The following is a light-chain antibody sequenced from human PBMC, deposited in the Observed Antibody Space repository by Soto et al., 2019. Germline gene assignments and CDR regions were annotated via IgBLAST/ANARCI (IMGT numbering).Light chain of an antibody. CDR2: RNN. CDR1: SSNIGNNY. CDR3: AAWDDSLSGLYV. J-gene: IGLJ1*01. Sequence: QSVLTQPPSASGTPGQRVTISCSGSSSNIGNNYVYWYQQFPGTAPKLLIYRNNQRPSGVPDRFSGSKSGTSASLAISGLRSEDEADYYCAAWDDSLSGLYVFGTGTKVTAL. V-gene: IGLV1-47*01.